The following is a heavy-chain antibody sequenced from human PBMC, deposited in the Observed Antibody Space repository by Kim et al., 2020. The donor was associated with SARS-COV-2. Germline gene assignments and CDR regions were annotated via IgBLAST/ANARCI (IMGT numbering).Heavy chain of an antibody. J-gene: IGHJ4*02. V-gene: IGHV3-48*02. CDR2: IGISSGTI. CDR3: ASDHGWAFHY. Sequence: GGSLRLSCAASGFAFSSWSMNWVRQAPGKGLEWISYIGISSGTINYADSVKGRFTISRDNAKNSLYLQMNSLRDEDTAVYFCASDHGWAFHYGGRGTLVTVSS. CDR1: GFAFSSWS. D-gene: IGHD1-26*01.